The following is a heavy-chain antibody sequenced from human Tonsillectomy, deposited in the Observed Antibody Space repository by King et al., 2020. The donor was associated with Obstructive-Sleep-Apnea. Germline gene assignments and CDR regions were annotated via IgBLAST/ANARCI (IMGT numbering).Heavy chain of an antibody. D-gene: IGHD3-22*01. V-gene: IGHV3-23*04. Sequence: VQLVESGGGLVQPGGSLRLSCAASGFTFSSYAMSWVRQAPGKGLEWVSAISGSGGSTYYADSVKGRFTISRDNSKNTLYLQMNSLRAEDTAVYYCAKKADDYYYDSSGYYYDYWGQGTLVTVSS. CDR2: ISGSGGST. J-gene: IGHJ4*02. CDR3: AKKADDYYYDSSGYYYDY. CDR1: GFTFSSYA.